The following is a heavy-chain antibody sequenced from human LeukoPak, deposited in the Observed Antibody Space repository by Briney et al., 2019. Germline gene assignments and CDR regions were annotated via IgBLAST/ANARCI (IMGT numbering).Heavy chain of an antibody. CDR3: ARFGAGGYYHDTNVSPSDAFDL. V-gene: IGHV4-30-4*08. J-gene: IGHJ3*01. Sequence: PSQTLSLTCTVSGGSISSGHYYWSWIRQPPGKGLEWIGYIFYSGNSYYNPSLKSRVTISVDTSKNQFSLKLSSVTAADTAVYYCARFGAGGYYHDTNVSPSDAFDLWGQGAAVTVSS. CDR2: IFYSGNS. D-gene: IGHD3-22*01. CDR1: GGSISSGHYY.